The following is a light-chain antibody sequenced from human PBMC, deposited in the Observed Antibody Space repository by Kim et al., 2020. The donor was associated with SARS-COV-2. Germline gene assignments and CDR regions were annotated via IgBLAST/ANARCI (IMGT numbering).Light chain of an antibody. CDR1: QSVRSNY. J-gene: IGKJ1*01. V-gene: IGKV3-20*01. CDR2: TAS. Sequence: SPGERATLSCRASQSVRSNYLAWYQQKPGQAPRLLIYTASNRATGIPDRFSGSGSGTDFTLSITRLEPEDFAVYYCQQYGSSPRTFGQGTKVDI. CDR3: QQYGSSPRT.